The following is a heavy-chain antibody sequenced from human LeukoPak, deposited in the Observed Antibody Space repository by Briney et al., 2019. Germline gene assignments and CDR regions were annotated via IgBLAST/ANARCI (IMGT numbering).Heavy chain of an antibody. CDR1: GGTFSSYA. V-gene: IGHV1-69*06. CDR2: IIPIFGTA. D-gene: IGHD2-15*01. J-gene: IGHJ4*02. CDR3: ASPLAVGYCSGGSCDGN. Sequence: GASVTVSCKASGGTFSSYAISWVRQAPGQGLEWMGGIIPIFGTANYAQKFQGRVTITADKSTSTAYMELSSLRSEDTAVYYCASPLAVGYCSGGSCDGNWGQGTLVTVSS.